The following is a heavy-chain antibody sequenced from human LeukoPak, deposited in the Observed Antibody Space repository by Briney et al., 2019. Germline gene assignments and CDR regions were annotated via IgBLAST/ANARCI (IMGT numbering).Heavy chain of an antibody. CDR1: GGSISSGGYS. CDR3: ARGGQVWSWFDP. Sequence: SETLSLTCAVSGGSISSGGYSWSWIRQPPGKGLEWIGYIYHSGSTYYNPSLKSRVTISVDTSKNQFSLKLSSVTAADTAVYYCARGGQVWSWFDPWGQGTLVTVSS. D-gene: IGHD3-16*01. CDR2: IYHSGST. V-gene: IGHV4-30-2*01. J-gene: IGHJ5*02.